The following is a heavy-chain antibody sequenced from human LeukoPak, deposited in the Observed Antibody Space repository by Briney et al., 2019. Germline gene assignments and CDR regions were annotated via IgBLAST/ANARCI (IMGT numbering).Heavy chain of an antibody. CDR3: AREGLVPAALNGMDV. V-gene: IGHV1-69*13. CDR2: IIPIFGTA. J-gene: IGHJ6*02. Sequence: GASVKVSCKASGGTFISHAISWVRQAPGQGLEWMGGIIPIFGTANYAQKFQGRVTITADESTSTAYMELSSLRSEDTAVYYCAREGLVPAALNGMDVWGQGTTVTVSS. D-gene: IGHD2-2*01. CDR1: GGTFISHA.